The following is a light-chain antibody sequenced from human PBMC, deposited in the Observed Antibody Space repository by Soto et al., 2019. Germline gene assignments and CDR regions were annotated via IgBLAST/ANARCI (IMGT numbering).Light chain of an antibody. J-gene: IGKJ3*01. CDR3: QQATSFPIT. Sequence: DIQMTQSPSSVSASVGDRVTITCRASQDILSWLAWYQQKPGEAPRLLIYASSNLQSGVPSRFSGSGSGTDFILTISSLQPEDFATYYCQQATSFPITFGPGTRLDIK. CDR2: ASS. CDR1: QDILSW. V-gene: IGKV1-12*01.